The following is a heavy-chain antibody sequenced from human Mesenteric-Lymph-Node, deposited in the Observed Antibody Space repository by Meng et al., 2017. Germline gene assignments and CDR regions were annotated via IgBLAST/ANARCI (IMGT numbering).Heavy chain of an antibody. CDR3: ARSYYDILTGYYRAWWFDP. V-gene: IGHV4-59*01. D-gene: IGHD3-9*01. CDR1: GGSISSYY. Sequence: SETLSLTCTVSGGSISSYYWSWIRQPPGKGLEWIGYIYYSGSTNYNPSLKSRVTISVDPSKNQFSLKLSSVTAADTAVYYCARSYYDILTGYYRAWWFDPWGQGTLVTVSS. CDR2: IYYSGST. J-gene: IGHJ5*02.